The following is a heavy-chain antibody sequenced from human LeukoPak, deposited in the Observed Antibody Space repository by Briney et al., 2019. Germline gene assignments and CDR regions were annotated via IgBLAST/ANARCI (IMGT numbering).Heavy chain of an antibody. D-gene: IGHD3-22*01. J-gene: IGHJ4*02. Sequence: SETLSLTCTVSGYSISSGYFWGWIRQPPGKGLEWIGEINHSGSTNYNPSLKSRVTISVDTSKNQFSLKLSSVTAADTAVYYCARRRPHLYYYDSSGYYYWGQGTLVTVSS. V-gene: IGHV4-38-2*02. CDR2: INHSGST. CDR1: GYSISSGYF. CDR3: ARRRPHLYYYDSSGYYY.